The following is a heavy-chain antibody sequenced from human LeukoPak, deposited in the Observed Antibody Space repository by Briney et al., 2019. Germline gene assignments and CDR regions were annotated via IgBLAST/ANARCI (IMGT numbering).Heavy chain of an antibody. D-gene: IGHD2-2*02. J-gene: IGHJ5*02. CDR1: GYSISSGYY. CDR2: IYHSGST. V-gene: IGHV4-38-2*02. CDR3: ARLIVVVPAAIRRFDP. Sequence: PSETLSLNCTVSGYSISSGYYWGWIRQPPGKGLEWIGSIYHSGSTYYNPSLKSRVTISVDTSKNQFSLKLSSVTAADTAVYYCARLIVVVPAAIRRFDPWGQGTLVTVSS.